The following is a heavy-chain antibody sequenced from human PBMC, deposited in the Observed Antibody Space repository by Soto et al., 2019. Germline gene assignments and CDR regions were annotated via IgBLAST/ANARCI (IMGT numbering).Heavy chain of an antibody. CDR3: ARSTAMVTVGYFDY. V-gene: IGHV1-18*01. CDR2: VSAYNGNT. Sequence: AASVKVSCKASGYTFTNYGISWVRQAPGQGLEWMGWVSAYNGNTNYAQKLQGRVTMTTDTSTSTAYMELRSLRSDDTAVYYCARSTAMVTVGYFDYWGQGTLVTVSS. CDR1: GYTFTNYG. J-gene: IGHJ4*02. D-gene: IGHD5-18*01.